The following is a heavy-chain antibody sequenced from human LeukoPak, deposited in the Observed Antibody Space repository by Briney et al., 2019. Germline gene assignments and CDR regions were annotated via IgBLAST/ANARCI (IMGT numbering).Heavy chain of an antibody. J-gene: IGHJ4*02. V-gene: IGHV5-51*01. CDR2: IYPGDSDT. Sequence: GESLKISCKASGYSFTSHWIGWVRQMPGIGLEWMGIIYPGDSDTRYSPSFQGQVTISADKSISTAYLQWSTLQAPDTAMYYCARGDNSGWYFFDYWGQGTLVTVSS. CDR3: ARGDNSGWYFFDY. D-gene: IGHD6-19*01. CDR1: GYSFTSHW.